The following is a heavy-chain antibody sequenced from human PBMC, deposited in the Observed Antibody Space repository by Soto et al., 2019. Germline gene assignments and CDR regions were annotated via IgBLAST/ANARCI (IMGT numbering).Heavy chain of an antibody. V-gene: IGHV4-39*01. J-gene: IGHJ5*02. D-gene: IGHD2-21*01. CDR2: IYYSGTT. CDR1: GGSVSSSNSY. CDR3: ARHHRSDCGGGCFSIYWFDP. Sequence: QLQLQESGPGLVKPSETLSLTCTVSGGSVSSSNSYWGWIRQPPGKGLEWIGSIYYSGTTYYNPSLKSRVSIAVDTSKNQFSRKLSSVTAADTAVYYCARHHRSDCGGGCFSIYWFDPWGQGTLVTVSS.